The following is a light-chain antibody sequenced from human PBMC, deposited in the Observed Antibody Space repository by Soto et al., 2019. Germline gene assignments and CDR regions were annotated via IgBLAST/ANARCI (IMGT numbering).Light chain of an antibody. CDR1: SSNIGANYD. CDR3: QSYDSSLRGWV. Sequence: QSVLTQPPSVSGAPGQRVTLSCPGSSSNIGANYDVHWYQHLPGTAPKLLISGDSNRPSGVPDRFSGSKSGTSASLGITGLPAEDEAGYYCQSYDSSLRGWVFGGGTEVTVL. V-gene: IGLV1-40*01. J-gene: IGLJ3*02. CDR2: GDS.